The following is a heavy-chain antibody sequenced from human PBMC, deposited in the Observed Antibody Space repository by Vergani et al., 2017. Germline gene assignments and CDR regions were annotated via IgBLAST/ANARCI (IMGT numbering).Heavy chain of an antibody. J-gene: IGHJ4*02. D-gene: IGHD5-12*01. CDR1: GYSISRGYY. CDR2: VFHSGRA. V-gene: IGHV4-38-2*02. CDR3: TRQPQEGASGPPSVPT. Sequence: QVQLQESGPGLVKPSETLSLTCSVSGYSISRGYYWGWIRQPPGKGLEWIATVFHSGRAYYNPSLRRRVTISVETSKNQFSLRLTTLTAADTAVYYCTRQPQEGASGPPSVPTWGQGISVIVSS.